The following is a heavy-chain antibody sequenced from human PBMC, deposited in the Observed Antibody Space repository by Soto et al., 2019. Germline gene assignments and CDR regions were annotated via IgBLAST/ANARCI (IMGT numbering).Heavy chain of an antibody. CDR2: IWYDGSNK. J-gene: IGHJ2*01. Sequence: QVQLVESGGGVVQPGRSLRLSCAASGFTFSSYGMHWVRQAPGKGLEWVAVIWYDGSNKYYPDSVKGRFTISRDNSTNTLYLQMNSTTAEDTAVYYCARDQAVDVCIDRYFDLWGRGTLVTVSS. D-gene: IGHD3-3*02. CDR3: ARDQAVDVCIDRYFDL. V-gene: IGHV3-33*01. CDR1: GFTFSSYG.